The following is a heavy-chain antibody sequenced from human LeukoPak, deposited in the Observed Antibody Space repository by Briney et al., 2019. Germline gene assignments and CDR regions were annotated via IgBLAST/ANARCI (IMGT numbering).Heavy chain of an antibody. CDR3: ARDGGYGSGSYVGVDY. CDR1: GGTFSSYA. Sequence: SVKVSCKASGGTFSSYAISWVRQAPGQGLEWMGGIIPIFGTANYAQKFQGRVTITTDESTSTAYMELSSLRSEDTAVYYCARDGGYGSGSYVGVDYWGQGTLVTVSS. D-gene: IGHD3-10*01. V-gene: IGHV1-69*05. CDR2: IIPIFGTA. J-gene: IGHJ4*02.